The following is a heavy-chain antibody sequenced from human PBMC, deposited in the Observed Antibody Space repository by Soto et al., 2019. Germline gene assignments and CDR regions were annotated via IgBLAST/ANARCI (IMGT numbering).Heavy chain of an antibody. J-gene: IGHJ4*02. CDR1: GGTFSSYA. CDR3: ARGLSRDTVVTTFDY. CDR2: IIPTFGTA. V-gene: IGHV1-69*13. Sequence: SVKVSCKASGGTFSSYAISWVRQAPGQGLEWMGGIIPTFGTANYAQKFQGRVTITADESTSTAYMELCSLRSEDTAVYYCARGLSRDTVVTTFDYWGQGTLVTVSS. D-gene: IGHD4-4*01.